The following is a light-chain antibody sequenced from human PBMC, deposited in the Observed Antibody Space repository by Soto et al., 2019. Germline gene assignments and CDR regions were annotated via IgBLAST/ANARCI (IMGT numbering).Light chain of an antibody. CDR2: EGS. V-gene: IGLV2-23*01. CDR1: SSDVGSYNL. CDR3: CSCVLSNTWV. J-gene: IGLJ3*02. Sequence: QSALTQPASVSGSPGQSITISCTGTSSDVGSYNLVSWYQHHAAKAPKLMIYEGSKRPSGISNRFSGSKSGNTASLTISGLQAEDEADYYCCSCVLSNTWVFGGGTKLTVL.